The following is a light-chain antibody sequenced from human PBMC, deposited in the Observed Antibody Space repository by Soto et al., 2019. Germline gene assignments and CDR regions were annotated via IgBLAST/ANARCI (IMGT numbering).Light chain of an antibody. V-gene: IGLV2-14*01. J-gene: IGLJ2*01. CDR1: SSDVGGYNY. Sequence: QSALTQPASVSGSPGQSITISCTGTSSDVGGYNYVSWYQQHPGKAPKLRIYDVSNRPSGVSNRFSGSKSGNTASLTISGLQAEAEADYYCSSYTSRSSVVFGGGTKRTVL. CDR3: SSYTSRSSVV. CDR2: DVS.